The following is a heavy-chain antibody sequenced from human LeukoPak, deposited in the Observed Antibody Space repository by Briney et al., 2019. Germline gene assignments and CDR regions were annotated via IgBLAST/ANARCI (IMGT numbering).Heavy chain of an antibody. J-gene: IGHJ4*02. Sequence: GASVKVSCKDSGYTFTSYAMHWVRQAPGQRLEWMGWINAGNGNTKYSQKFQGRVTITRDTSASTAYMELSSLRSEDAAVYYCAREGWNDFHCFDYWGQGTLATVSS. CDR3: AREGWNDFHCFDY. CDR1: GYTFTSYA. V-gene: IGHV1-3*01. D-gene: IGHD1-1*01. CDR2: INAGNGNT.